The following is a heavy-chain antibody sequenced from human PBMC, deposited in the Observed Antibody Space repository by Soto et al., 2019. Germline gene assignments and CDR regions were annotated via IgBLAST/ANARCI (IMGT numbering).Heavy chain of an antibody. CDR2: ISGSGGST. Sequence: SLRLSCAASGFTFRNYAVTWVRQAPGKGPEWVASISGSGGSTYYADTVKGRFTISRDNSKSTLYLQMNSLRAEDTALYHCVAKWVWGQGTPVTVSS. J-gene: IGHJ4*02. CDR3: VAKWV. V-gene: IGHV3-23*01. CDR1: GFTFRNYA. D-gene: IGHD2-8*01.